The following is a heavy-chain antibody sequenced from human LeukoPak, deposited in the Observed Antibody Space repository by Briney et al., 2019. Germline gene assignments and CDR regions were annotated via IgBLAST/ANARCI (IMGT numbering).Heavy chain of an antibody. Sequence: PGGSLRLSCAASGFTFSSYSMNWVRQAPGKGLEWVSSISSSSYICYADSVKGRFTISRDNAKNSLYLQINSLRAEDTGVYSCARDQGTTATSYAFDIWGQGTMVTVSS. CDR2: ISSSSYI. CDR3: ARDQGTTATSYAFDI. D-gene: IGHD1-14*01. J-gene: IGHJ3*02. CDR1: GFTFSSYS. V-gene: IGHV3-21*06.